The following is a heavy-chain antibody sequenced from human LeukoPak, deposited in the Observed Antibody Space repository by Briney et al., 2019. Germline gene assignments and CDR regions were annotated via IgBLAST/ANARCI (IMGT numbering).Heavy chain of an antibody. CDR2: IYNSGST. V-gene: IGHV4-59*01. CDR3: ARFKRAGGWSYFDY. CDR1: GGSISIYY. D-gene: IGHD6-19*01. J-gene: IGHJ4*02. Sequence: PSETLSLTCTVSGGSISIYYWSWIRHPPGKGLEWIGHIYNSGSTNYSPSLKSRVTISVDTSKNQFSLKLSSVTAADTAVYYCARFKRAGGWSYFDYWGQGTLVTVSS.